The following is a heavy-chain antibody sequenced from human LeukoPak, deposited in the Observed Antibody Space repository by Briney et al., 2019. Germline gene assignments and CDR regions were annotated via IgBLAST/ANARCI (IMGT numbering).Heavy chain of an antibody. V-gene: IGHV4-4*02. CDR2: IYHSGST. Sequence: PSGTLSLTCAVSGGSISSSNWWSWVREPPGKGLGWIGEIYHSGSTNYNPSLKGRVTMSVATSKNQFSLKLSSVTAADTAVYYCARRHTYYYDRSGYPLDAFDIWGQGTMVTVSS. D-gene: IGHD3-22*01. J-gene: IGHJ3*02. CDR3: ARRHTYYYDRSGYPLDAFDI. CDR1: GGSISSSNW.